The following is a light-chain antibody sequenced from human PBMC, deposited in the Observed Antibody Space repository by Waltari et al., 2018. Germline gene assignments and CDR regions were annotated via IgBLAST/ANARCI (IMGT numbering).Light chain of an antibody. CDR2: DVY. Sequence: QSALTQPAPVSGSPGQAIIISCTGTGGDVVGYDYVSWSQQYPGKAPRLIIYDVYNRPSGVSNRFSGSKSDNTASLTISGLQAEDESVYYCSSYTSSGVVFGGGTKLTVL. V-gene: IGLV2-14*01. J-gene: IGLJ2*01. CDR1: GGDVVGYDY. CDR3: SSYTSSGVV.